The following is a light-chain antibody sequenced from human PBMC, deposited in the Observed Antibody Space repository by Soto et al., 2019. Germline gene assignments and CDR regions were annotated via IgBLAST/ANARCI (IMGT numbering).Light chain of an antibody. CDR3: QHTTDFT. CDR1: SSSKW. J-gene: IGKJ2*01. V-gene: IGKV1-5*01. Sequence: DIQMTQSPSTLAASVGDTVTMTCRSSSKWLAWYQKTPGNAPKLLSYDVSNLERGVPPRFSGSTSGAESTLPITGLQPDDLGTYYCQHTTDFTFGQGTKVEIK. CDR2: DVS.